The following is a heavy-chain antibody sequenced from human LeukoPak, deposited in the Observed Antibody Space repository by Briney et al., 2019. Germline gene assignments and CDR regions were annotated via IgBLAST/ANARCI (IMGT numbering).Heavy chain of an antibody. CDR2: IIPIFGTA. J-gene: IGHJ4*02. D-gene: IGHD1/OR15-1a*01. CDR1: GGTFSSYA. V-gene: IGHV1-69*13. CDR3: AGAAVPLGHIDY. Sequence: SVKVSCKASGGTFSSYAISWVRQAPGQGLEWMGGIIPIFGTANYAQKFQGRVTITADESTSTAHMELSSLRSEDTAVYYCAGAAVPLGHIDYWGQGTLVTVSS.